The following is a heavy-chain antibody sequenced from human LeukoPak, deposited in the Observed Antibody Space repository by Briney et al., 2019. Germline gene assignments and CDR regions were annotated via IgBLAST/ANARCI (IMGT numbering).Heavy chain of an antibody. CDR3: AATLDGSSSWYSDY. V-gene: IGHV4-30-2*01. CDR2: IYHSGST. J-gene: IGHJ4*02. Sequence: PSQTLSLTCAVSGGSISRGGYSWSWIRQPPGKGPEWIGYIYHSGSTYYNPSLKSRVTISVDRSKNQFSLKLSSVTAADTAVYYCAATLDGSSSWYSDYWGQGTLVTVSS. CDR1: GGSISRGGYS. D-gene: IGHD6-13*01.